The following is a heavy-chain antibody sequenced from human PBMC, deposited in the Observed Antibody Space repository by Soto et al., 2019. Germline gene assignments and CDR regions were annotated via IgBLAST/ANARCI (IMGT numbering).Heavy chain of an antibody. D-gene: IGHD3-10*01. CDR2: IYHTGST. Sequence: QVQLQESGPGLVKPSGTLSLTCAVSGGSVSSNNWWSWVRQPPGKGLEWIGEIYHTGSTNYNPALXXXVXXSIDKSKNQFSLKLSSVTAADTAVYYCAGLLWFGEVIYSDPWGQGTLVTVSS. CDR1: GGSVSSNNW. CDR3: AGLLWFGEVIYSDP. V-gene: IGHV4-4*02. J-gene: IGHJ5*02.